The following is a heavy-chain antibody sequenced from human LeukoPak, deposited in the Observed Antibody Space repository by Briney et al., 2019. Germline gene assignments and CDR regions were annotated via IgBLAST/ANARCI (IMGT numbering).Heavy chain of an antibody. V-gene: IGHV3-23*01. Sequence: PGGSLRLSCAASGFTFSSYAMHWVRQAPGKGLEWVSAISGSGGSTYYADSVKGRFTISRDNSKNTLYLQMNSLRAEDTAVYYCANPPSGGGVLRYFDWLSNGDYWGQGTLVTVSS. J-gene: IGHJ4*02. CDR3: ANPPSGGGVLRYFDWLSNGDY. CDR2: ISGSGGST. CDR1: GFTFSSYA. D-gene: IGHD3-9*01.